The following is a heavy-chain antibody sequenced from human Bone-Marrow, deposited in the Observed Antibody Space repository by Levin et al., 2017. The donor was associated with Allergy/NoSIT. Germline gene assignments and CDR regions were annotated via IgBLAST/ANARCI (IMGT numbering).Heavy chain of an antibody. Sequence: LSLTCAASGFTFSSYGMHWVRQAPGKGLEWVAVISYDGSNKYYADSVKGRFTISRDNSKNTLYLQMNSLRAEDTAVYYCAKEAGYCSSTSCYGLVYYFDYWGQGTLVTVSS. CDR1: GFTFSSYG. CDR3: AKEAGYCSSTSCYGLVYYFDY. J-gene: IGHJ4*02. D-gene: IGHD2-2*03. V-gene: IGHV3-30*18. CDR2: ISYDGSNK.